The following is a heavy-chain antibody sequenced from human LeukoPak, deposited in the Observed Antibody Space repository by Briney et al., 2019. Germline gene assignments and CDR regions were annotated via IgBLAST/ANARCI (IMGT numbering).Heavy chain of an antibody. CDR2: ISGSGGNT. J-gene: IGHJ4*02. CDR1: GFTFSSYA. Sequence: PGGSLRLSCAASGFTFSSYAMSWVRQAPGKGLEWVSAISGSGGNTYYADSVKGRFTISRDNSKNTLYLQMNSLRAEDTAVYYCAKGSDILTGSPHFDYWGQGTLVTVSS. V-gene: IGHV3-23*01. CDR3: AKGSDILTGSPHFDY. D-gene: IGHD3-9*01.